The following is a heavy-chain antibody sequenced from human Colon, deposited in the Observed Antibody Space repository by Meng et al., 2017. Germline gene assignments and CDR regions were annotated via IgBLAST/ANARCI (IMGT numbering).Heavy chain of an antibody. Sequence: QAQLQESGRGLGEPTRTLSLSCAVSGASISSSTRWSWVRQPPGKGLEWIGEIYHSGSTNYNPSLKSRVTRSVDKSKNQFSLKLSYVTAADTAVYYWASFPPPGKQWLVTDYWGQGTLVTVSS. CDR1: GASISSSTR. J-gene: IGHJ4*02. D-gene: IGHD6-19*01. V-gene: IGHV4-4*02. CDR2: IYHSGST. CDR3: ASFPPPGKQWLVTDY.